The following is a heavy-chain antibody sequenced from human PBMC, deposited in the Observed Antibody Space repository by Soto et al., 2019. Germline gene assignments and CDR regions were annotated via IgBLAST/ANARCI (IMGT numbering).Heavy chain of an antibody. V-gene: IGHV3-33*01. Sequence: GGSLRLSCAASGFTFSSYGMHWVRQAPGKGLEWVAVIWYDGSNKYYADSVKGRFTISRDNSKNTLYLQMNSLRAEDTAVYYCARSVVPAAYYGMDVWGQGTTVTVSS. CDR1: GFTFSSYG. D-gene: IGHD2-2*01. CDR2: IWYDGSNK. CDR3: ARSVVPAAYYGMDV. J-gene: IGHJ6*02.